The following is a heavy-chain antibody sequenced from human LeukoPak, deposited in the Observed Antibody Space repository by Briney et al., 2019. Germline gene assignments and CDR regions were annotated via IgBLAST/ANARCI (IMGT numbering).Heavy chain of an antibody. CDR1: GGTLSNYA. V-gene: IGHV1-69*06. CDR3: ARERVDMVRGVIDY. D-gene: IGHD3-10*01. J-gene: IGHJ4*02. CDR2: IIPIFGTA. Sequence: SVKVSCKASGGTLSNYAISWVRQAPGQGLEWMGGIIPIFGTANYAQKFRGRVTITADKSTRTAYMELSSLRSEDTAVYYCARERVDMVRGVIDYWGQGTLVTVSS.